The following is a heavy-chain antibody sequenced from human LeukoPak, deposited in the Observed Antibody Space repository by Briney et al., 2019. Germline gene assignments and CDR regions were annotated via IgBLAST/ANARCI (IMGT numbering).Heavy chain of an antibody. CDR1: GGSISSYY. D-gene: IGHD3-10*01. V-gene: IGHV4-59*12. Sequence: SETLSLTCTVSGGSISSYYWSWIRQPPGKGLEWIGYIYYSGSTYYNPSLKSRVTISVDTSKNQFSLKLSSVTAADTAVYYCARFHYGSGSYPPIDYWGQGTLVTVSS. CDR3: ARFHYGSGSYPPIDY. J-gene: IGHJ4*02. CDR2: IYYSGST.